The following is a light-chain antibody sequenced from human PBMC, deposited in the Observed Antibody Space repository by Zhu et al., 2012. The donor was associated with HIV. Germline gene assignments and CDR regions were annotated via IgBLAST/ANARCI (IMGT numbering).Light chain of an antibody. CDR1: QSVTND. Sequence: EIVLTQSPGTLSLSPGDRATLSCRASQSVTNDYLAWYQQKPGQAPRLLIYGASTRATGIPARFSGSGSGTEFTLTISSLQSEDFAVYYCQQYNNWPTFGQGTKVEIK. J-gene: IGKJ1*01. CDR3: QQYNNWPT. CDR2: GAS. V-gene: IGKV3-15*01.